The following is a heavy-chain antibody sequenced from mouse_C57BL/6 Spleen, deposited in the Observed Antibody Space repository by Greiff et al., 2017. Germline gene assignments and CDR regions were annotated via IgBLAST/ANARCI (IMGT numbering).Heavy chain of an antibody. J-gene: IGHJ3*01. D-gene: IGHD3-1*01. CDR3: ARWAFAY. Sequence: DVQLVESGGGLVKPGGSLKLSCAASGFTFSDYGMHWVSQAPEKGLEWVAYISSGSSTIYYADTVKGRFTISRDNAKNTLFLQMTSLRSEDTAVYYCARWAFAYWGQGTLVTVSA. V-gene: IGHV5-17*01. CDR1: GFTFSDYG. CDR2: ISSGSSTI.